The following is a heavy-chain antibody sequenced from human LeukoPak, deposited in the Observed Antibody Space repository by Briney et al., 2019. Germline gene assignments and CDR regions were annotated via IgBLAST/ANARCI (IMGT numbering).Heavy chain of an antibody. CDR2: ISSSGGTT. J-gene: IGHJ4*02. V-gene: IGHV3-48*03. Sequence: PGGSLRLSCAASGFTFSSYEMNWVRQAPGKGLEWVSYISSSGGTTTYADPVRGRFTISRDNAKSSLYLQMNSLRAEDTAVYYCARERVGEQWLDFDYWGQGTLVTVSS. D-gene: IGHD6-19*01. CDR3: ARERVGEQWLDFDY. CDR1: GFTFSSYE.